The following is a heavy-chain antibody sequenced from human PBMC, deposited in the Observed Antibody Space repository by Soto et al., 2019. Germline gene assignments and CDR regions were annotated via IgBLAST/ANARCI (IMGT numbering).Heavy chain of an antibody. J-gene: IGHJ6*02. CDR1: GYTFTSYG. V-gene: IGHV1-18*01. CDR2: ISGYNGNT. D-gene: IGHD2-2*01. CDR3: ARIADCSITTSSFPTRFHIRGYYYYYGMND. Sequence: QVRLVQSAAEVKKPGASVKVSCKASGYTFTSYGISWVRQAPGQGLEWMGWISGYNGNTNLAQKLQGRVTMTTDTTTSTTCMELRSLRSDHTAVNYSARIADCSITTSSFPTRFHIRGYYYYYGMNDWGQGTTVTVAS.